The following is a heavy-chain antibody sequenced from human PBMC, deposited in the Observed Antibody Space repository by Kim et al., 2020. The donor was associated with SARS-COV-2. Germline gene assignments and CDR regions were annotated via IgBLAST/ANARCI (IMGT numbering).Heavy chain of an antibody. D-gene: IGHD3-10*01. CDR3: TTEGTMRPPMVRGVIGFGVDY. CDR1: GFTFSNAW. Sequence: GGSLRLSCAASGFTFSNAWMSWVRQAPGKGLEWVGRIKSKTDGGTTDYAAPVKGRFTISSDDSKNTLHLQMNSLKTEDTAVYYCTTEGTMRPPMVRGVIGFGVDYCGQGTLVSVSP. J-gene: IGHJ4*02. CDR2: IKSKTDGGTT. V-gene: IGHV3-15*01.